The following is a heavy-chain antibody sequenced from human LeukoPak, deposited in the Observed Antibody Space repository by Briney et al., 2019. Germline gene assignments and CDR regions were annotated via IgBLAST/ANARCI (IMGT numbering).Heavy chain of an antibody. V-gene: IGHV3-30*01. J-gene: IGHJ4*02. CDR1: GFTFSSYA. D-gene: IGHD2-2*01. CDR3: ARGPSPVPAAISY. CDR2: ISYDRSNK. Sequence: PGRSLRLSCAASGFTFSSYAMHWVRQAPGKGLEWVAVISYDRSNKYYADSVKGRFTISRDNSKNTLYLQMNSLRAEDTAVYYCARGPSPVPAAISYWGQGTLVTVSS.